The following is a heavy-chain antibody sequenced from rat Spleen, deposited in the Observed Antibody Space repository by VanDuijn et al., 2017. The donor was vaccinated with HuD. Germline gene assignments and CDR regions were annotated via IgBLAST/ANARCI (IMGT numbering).Heavy chain of an antibody. CDR2: ISYEGSST. V-gene: IGHV5-22*01. CDR1: GFTFSDYY. Sequence: EVRLVESDGGLVQPGRSLKLSCAASGFTFSDYYMAWVRQAPAKGLEWVASISYEGSSTYYGDSVKGRFTISRDNAKSTLYLQMNSLRSEDTATYYCARQMGYYGYNHHYFDYWGQGVMVTVSS. D-gene: IGHD1-9*01. CDR3: ARQMGYYGYNHHYFDY. J-gene: IGHJ2*01.